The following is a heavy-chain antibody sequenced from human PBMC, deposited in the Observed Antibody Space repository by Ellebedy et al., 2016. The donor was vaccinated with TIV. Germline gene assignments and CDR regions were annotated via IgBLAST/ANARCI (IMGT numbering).Heavy chain of an antibody. Sequence: GGSLRLSXAASGFTFSSYGMHWVRQAPGKGLEWVALIWYDGSSKYYADSVRGRFTISRDNSKNTLSLQMSSLRAEDTAVYYCARRKGDGAYVYYFDYWGQGTLVTVSS. V-gene: IGHV3-33*01. CDR2: IWYDGSSK. CDR3: ARRKGDGAYVYYFDY. CDR1: GFTFSSYG. J-gene: IGHJ4*02. D-gene: IGHD4-17*01.